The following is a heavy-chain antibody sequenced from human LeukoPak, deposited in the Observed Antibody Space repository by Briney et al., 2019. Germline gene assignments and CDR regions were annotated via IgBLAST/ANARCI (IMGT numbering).Heavy chain of an antibody. V-gene: IGHV3-23*01. D-gene: IGHD2-2*01. CDR1: GFTFSSYA. CDR3: AKDRCSGTSCQFDY. J-gene: IGHJ4*02. CDR2: ISGSGGST. Sequence: GGSLRLSCAASGFTFSSYAMNWVRQAPGKGLEWVSVISGSGGSTYYADSVKGRFTISRDNSKNTLYLQMNSLRVEDTAIYYCAKDRCSGTSCQFDYWGQGTLVTVSS.